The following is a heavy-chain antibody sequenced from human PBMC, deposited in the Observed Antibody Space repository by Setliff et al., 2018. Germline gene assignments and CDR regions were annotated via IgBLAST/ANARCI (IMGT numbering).Heavy chain of an antibody. Sequence: GGSLRLSCAASRFTFSSYAMHWVRQPPGKGLEWVAVISYDGSNKYYADSVEGRFTISRDNSKNTLYLQMNSLRPEDTAVYYCARDRRRYSSGWSLFDYWGQGTLVTVS. D-gene: IGHD6-19*01. V-gene: IGHV3-30*04. J-gene: IGHJ4*02. CDR2: ISYDGSNK. CDR1: RFTFSSYA. CDR3: ARDRRRYSSGWSLFDY.